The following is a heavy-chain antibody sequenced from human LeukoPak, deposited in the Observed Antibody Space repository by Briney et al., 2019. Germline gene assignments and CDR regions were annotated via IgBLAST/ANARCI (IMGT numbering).Heavy chain of an antibody. CDR2: INPNSGGT. CDR1: GYTFVSYG. CDR3: ARQVWHIVVVTAIPAFDI. D-gene: IGHD2-21*02. V-gene: IGHV1-2*02. Sequence: ASVKVSCKASGYTFVSYGISWVRQAPGQGLEWMGWINPNSGGTNYAQKFQGRVTMTRDTSISTAYMELSRLRSDDTAVYYCARQVWHIVVVTAIPAFDIWGQGTMVTVSS. J-gene: IGHJ3*02.